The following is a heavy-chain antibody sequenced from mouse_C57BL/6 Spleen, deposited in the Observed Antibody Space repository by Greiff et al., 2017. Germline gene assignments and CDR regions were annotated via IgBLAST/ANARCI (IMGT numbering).Heavy chain of an antibody. CDR3: ARPPNWDGFDY. J-gene: IGHJ2*01. CDR1: GYAFSSYW. Sequence: QVQLQQSGAELVKPGASVKISCKASGYAFSSYWMNWVKQRPGKGLEWIGQIYPGDGDTNYNGKFKGKATLTADKSSSTAYMQLSSLTSEDSAVYFCARPPNWDGFDYGGKGTTLTVSS. CDR2: IYPGDGDT. V-gene: IGHV1-80*01. D-gene: IGHD4-1*01.